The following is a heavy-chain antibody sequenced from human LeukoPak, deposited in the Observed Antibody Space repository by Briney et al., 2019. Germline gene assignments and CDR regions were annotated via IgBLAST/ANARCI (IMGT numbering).Heavy chain of an antibody. CDR2: ISYDGSNK. CDR1: GFTFNSYS. D-gene: IGHD3-10*01. J-gene: IGHJ4*02. V-gene: IGHV3-30-3*01. CDR3: AKEFNFFRGVIISTDY. Sequence: PGGSLRLSCTASGFTFNSYSMNWVHQAPGKGLEWVAVISYDGSNKYYADSVKGRFTISRDNSKNTLYLQMNSLRAEDTAVYYCAKEFNFFRGVIISTDYWGQGTLVTVSS.